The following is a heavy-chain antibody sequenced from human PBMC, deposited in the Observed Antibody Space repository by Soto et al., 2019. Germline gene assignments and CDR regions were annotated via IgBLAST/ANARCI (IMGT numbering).Heavy chain of an antibody. D-gene: IGHD1-7*01. J-gene: IGHJ3*02. CDR2: INWNGVST. CDR1: GFTFDDHG. CDR3: ARDLGVGTMELLADGSDI. V-gene: IGHV3-20*04. Sequence: LRLSCAASGFTFDDHGMTWVRQAPGKGLEWVSAINWNGVSTGYADSVQGRFTISRDNAKSSLYLQMNSLRAEDTALYYCARDLGVGTMELLADGSDIWGPGTMVTVS.